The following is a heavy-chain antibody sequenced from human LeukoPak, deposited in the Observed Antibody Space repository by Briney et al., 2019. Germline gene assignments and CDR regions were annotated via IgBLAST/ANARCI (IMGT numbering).Heavy chain of an antibody. CDR2: VNWNGDST. D-gene: IGHD4-17*01. CDR1: GFTFNDYT. V-gene: IGHV3-43*01. Sequence: GGSLRLSCVASGFTFNDYTMHWVRQAPGKGLEWVSLVNWNGDSTYYVDSVKGRFTISRHNSKNSLYLQMNSLRPEDTAFYYCVKADGGDYAHLQEWGQGTLVTVSS. CDR3: VKADGGDYAHLQE. J-gene: IGHJ1*01.